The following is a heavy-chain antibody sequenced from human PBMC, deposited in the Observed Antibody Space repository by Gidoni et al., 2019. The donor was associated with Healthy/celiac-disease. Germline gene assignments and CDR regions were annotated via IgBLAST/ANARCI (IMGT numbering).Heavy chain of an antibody. J-gene: IGHJ3*02. Sequence: EVQLLESGGGLVQPGGSLRLSCAAPGFTFSSYAMSWVRQAPGKGLEWVSAIRGSGGSTYYAGSVKGRFTISRDNAKNTLYRQMNSLGAEDTAVYYCAKWEAGGSYSSAFDIWGQGTMVTVSS. CDR2: IRGSGGST. CDR3: AKWEAGGSYSSAFDI. V-gene: IGHV3-23*01. CDR1: GFTFSSYA. D-gene: IGHD1-26*01.